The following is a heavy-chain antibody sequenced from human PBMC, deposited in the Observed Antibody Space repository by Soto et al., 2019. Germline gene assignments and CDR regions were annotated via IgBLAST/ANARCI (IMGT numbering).Heavy chain of an antibody. Sequence: QVQVVESGGGVVQPGRSLRLSCATSGFAFSNFGMHWVRQVPGKGLEWVAVIWHNGKNKDYADYAKGRFTISRDNSKNILYLEMNSLRVEDTAIYYCARDPGQDEAMDYWGQGTLVTVYS. CDR2: IWHNGKNK. CDR1: GFAFSNFG. J-gene: IGHJ4*02. V-gene: IGHV3-33*04. CDR3: ARDPGQDEAMDY.